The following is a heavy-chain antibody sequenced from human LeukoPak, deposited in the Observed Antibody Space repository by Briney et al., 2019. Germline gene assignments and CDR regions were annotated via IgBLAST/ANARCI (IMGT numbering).Heavy chain of an antibody. J-gene: IGHJ4*02. CDR2: INSNSGGT. Sequence: ASVEVSCKAAGYTFTGYYMHWVRQAPGQGLEWMGWINSNSGGTNYAQNFQGRVTMTRDTSISTAYMELSRLRSDDTAVYYCAREGVGATELAFDYWGQGTLVTVSS. CDR1: GYTFTGYY. CDR3: AREGVGATELAFDY. V-gene: IGHV1-2*02. D-gene: IGHD1-26*01.